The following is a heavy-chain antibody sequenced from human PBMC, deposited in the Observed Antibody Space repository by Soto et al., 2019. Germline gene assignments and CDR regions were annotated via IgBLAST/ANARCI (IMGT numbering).Heavy chain of an antibody. Sequence: QVQLVQSGAEVKKPGSSVKVSCKASGGTFSSYAISWVRQAPGQGLEWMGGIIPIFGTANYAQKFQGRVTSTADESTSTAYMEMSSIRSEGTAVYYCARDRVAGILDAFDIWGPGTMVTVSS. D-gene: IGHD6-19*01. CDR2: IIPIFGTA. J-gene: IGHJ3*02. V-gene: IGHV1-69*12. CDR3: ARDRVAGILDAFDI. CDR1: GGTFSSYA.